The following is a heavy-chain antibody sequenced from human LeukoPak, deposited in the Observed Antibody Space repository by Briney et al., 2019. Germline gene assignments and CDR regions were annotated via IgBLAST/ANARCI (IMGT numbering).Heavy chain of an antibody. CDR3: TRAASSGPLFTYHMDV. Sequence: SETLSLTCTVSGGSISSGSYYWSWIRQPAGKGLEWIGRIDASGSINHNPTLKSRVTISVDRSKNQFSLRVSSVTGADTAVYYCTRAASSGPLFTYHMDVWGKGTTVTVSS. CDR1: GGSISSGSYY. J-gene: IGHJ6*03. D-gene: IGHD3-22*01. CDR2: IDASGSI. V-gene: IGHV4-61*02.